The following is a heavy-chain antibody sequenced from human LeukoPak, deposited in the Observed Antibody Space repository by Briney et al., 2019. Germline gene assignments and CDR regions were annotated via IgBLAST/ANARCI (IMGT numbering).Heavy chain of an antibody. CDR2: ISSSSSTI. Sequence: GGSLRLSCAASGFTFSSYSMNWVRQAPGKGLEWVSYISSSSSTIYYADSVKGRFTISRDNAKNSLYLQMNSLRAEDTAVYYCAKHHYGDSQKSVAFDIWGQGTMVTVSS. CDR1: GFTFSSYS. V-gene: IGHV3-48*01. CDR3: AKHHYGDSQKSVAFDI. J-gene: IGHJ3*02. D-gene: IGHD4-17*01.